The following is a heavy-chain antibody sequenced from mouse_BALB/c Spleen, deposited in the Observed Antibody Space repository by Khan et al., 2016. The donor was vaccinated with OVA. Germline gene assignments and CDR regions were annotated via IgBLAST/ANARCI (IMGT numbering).Heavy chain of an antibody. V-gene: IGHV14-3*02. CDR1: GFNIKDTY. CDR2: IAAAIGYT. CDR3: TSPNWFAY. Sequence: VQLQQSGAELVKPGASVKLSCTGSGFNIKDTYMHWVKQRPAQGLEWIGRIAAAIGYTKYDPKFQGKATITSDTSSNTAYPQLSRLTSEDTAVYYCTSPNWFAYWGQGTLVTVSA. J-gene: IGHJ3*01.